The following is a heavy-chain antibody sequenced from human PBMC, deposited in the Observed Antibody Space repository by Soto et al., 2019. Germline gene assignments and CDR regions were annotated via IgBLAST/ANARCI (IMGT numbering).Heavy chain of an antibody. D-gene: IGHD2-15*01. CDR1: GGSIISHY. J-gene: IGHJ4*02. CDR3: ARGGWSLDY. Sequence: SETLSLTCSVSGGSIISHYWSWIRQPPGKGLEWIGYIHYTGSTDYNPSLKSRLTISVDTSKNQFSLKLTSVAAADTAVYYCARGGWSLDYWGQGTLVTVSS. V-gene: IGHV4-59*11. CDR2: IHYTGST.